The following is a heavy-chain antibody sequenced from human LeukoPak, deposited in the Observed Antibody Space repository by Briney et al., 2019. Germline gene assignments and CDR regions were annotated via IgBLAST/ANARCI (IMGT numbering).Heavy chain of an antibody. J-gene: IGHJ4*02. V-gene: IGHV3-21*01. CDR2: ISSSSSYI. D-gene: IGHD3-22*01. CDR1: GFTFSSYS. CDR3: AREPYYDSSGFDY. Sequence: GGSLRLSCAASGFTFSSYSMNWVRQAPGKGPEWVSSISSSSSYIYYADSVKGRFTISRDNAKNSLYLQMNSLRAEDTAVYYCAREPYYDSSGFDYWGQGTLVTVSS.